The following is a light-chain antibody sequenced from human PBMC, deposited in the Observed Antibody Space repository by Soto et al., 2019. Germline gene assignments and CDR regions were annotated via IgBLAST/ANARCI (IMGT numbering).Light chain of an antibody. Sequence: QSVLTQPPSASGTPGQRGTLSCSGSYSNIGRNYVYWYQQLPGTAPKLLSDRSNQRPSGVPDRFSGSQSGTSGSLAISGLRSEEEADYDCSAGDDSLSGHVVFGGGTQLTV. CDR1: YSNIGRNY. CDR2: RSN. J-gene: IGLJ2*01. V-gene: IGLV1-47*01. CDR3: SAGDDSLSGHVV.